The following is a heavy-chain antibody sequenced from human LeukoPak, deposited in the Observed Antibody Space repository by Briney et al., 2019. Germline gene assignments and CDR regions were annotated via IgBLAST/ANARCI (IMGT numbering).Heavy chain of an antibody. CDR3: ARVCSSTSCYETKAVDY. D-gene: IGHD2-2*01. CDR2: ISSSSSYI. CDR1: GFTFSSYS. J-gene: IGHJ4*02. V-gene: IGHV3-21*01. Sequence: PGGSLRLSCAASGFTFSSYSMNWVRQAPGKGLEWVSSISSSSSYIYYADSVKGRFTISRDNAKNSLYLQMNSLRAEDTAVYYCARVCSSTSCYETKAVDYWGQGTLVTVSS.